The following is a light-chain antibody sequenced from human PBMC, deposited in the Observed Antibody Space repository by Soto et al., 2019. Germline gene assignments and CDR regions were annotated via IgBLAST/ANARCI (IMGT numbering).Light chain of an antibody. CDR2: GAS. V-gene: IGKV3-20*01. J-gene: IGKJ5*01. Sequence: EIVLTQSPGTLSLSPGERATLSCRASQSVRSSYLAWYQQRPGQAPRLLIHGASSRATGIPDTFSGSGSGTDFTLTISRLEPEDFAVYYCQRGDTFGQGTRLEIK. CDR3: QRGDT. CDR1: QSVRSSY.